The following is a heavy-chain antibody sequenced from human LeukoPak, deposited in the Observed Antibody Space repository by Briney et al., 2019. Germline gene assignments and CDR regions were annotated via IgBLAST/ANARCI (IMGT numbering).Heavy chain of an antibody. D-gene: IGHD6-6*01. CDR2: ISAYNGNT. J-gene: IGHJ4*02. Sequence: GASEKVSCKASGYTFTSYGISWVRQAPGQGLEWMGWISAYNGNTNYAQKLQGRVTMTTDTSTSTAYMELRSLRSDDTAVYYCAWSIAARYLFDYWGQGTLVTVSS. CDR3: AWSIAARYLFDY. V-gene: IGHV1-18*01. CDR1: GYTFTSYG.